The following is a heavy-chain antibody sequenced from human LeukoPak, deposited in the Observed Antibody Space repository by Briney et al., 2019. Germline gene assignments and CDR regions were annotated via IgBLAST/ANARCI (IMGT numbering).Heavy chain of an antibody. Sequence: ASVKVSCKASGGTFSSYAISWVRHGPGQGLEWLGMINPILSIADYAQKSQGRVTITADKSTSTAYMELSSLRSEDTAVYYCARVAGTHRGDYWGQGTLVTVSS. CDR2: INPILSIA. CDR1: GGTFSSYA. D-gene: IGHD1-14*01. CDR3: ARVAGTHRGDY. V-gene: IGHV1-69*04. J-gene: IGHJ4*02.